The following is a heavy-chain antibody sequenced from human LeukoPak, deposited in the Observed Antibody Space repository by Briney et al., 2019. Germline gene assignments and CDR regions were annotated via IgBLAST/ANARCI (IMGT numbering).Heavy chain of an antibody. J-gene: IGHJ4*02. CDR3: ARAEYSSSWYNSYFDY. D-gene: IGHD6-13*01. Sequence: GSVKVSCKASGYTFTGYYMHWVRQAPGQGLEWMGWINPNSGGTNYAQKFQGRVTMTRDTSISTAYMELSRLRSDDTAVYYCARAEYSSSWYNSYFDYWGQGTLVTVSS. CDR1: GYTFTGYY. V-gene: IGHV1-2*02. CDR2: INPNSGGT.